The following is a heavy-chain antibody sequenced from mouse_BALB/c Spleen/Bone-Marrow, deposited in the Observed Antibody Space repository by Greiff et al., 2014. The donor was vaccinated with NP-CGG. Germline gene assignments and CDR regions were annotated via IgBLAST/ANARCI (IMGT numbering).Heavy chain of an antibody. CDR3: ARITTATGAIDY. V-gene: IGHV2-9*02. J-gene: IGHJ4*01. D-gene: IGHD1-2*01. CDR2: IWADGST. CDR1: GFSLTNYG. Sequence: VKLVESGPGLVAPSQSLSITCTDPGFSLTNYGVHWVRQPPGKGLEWLGVIWADGSTNYNSALMSRLSISKDNSKSQVFFKMNSLQTDDTAMYYCARITTATGAIDYWGQGTSVTVSS.